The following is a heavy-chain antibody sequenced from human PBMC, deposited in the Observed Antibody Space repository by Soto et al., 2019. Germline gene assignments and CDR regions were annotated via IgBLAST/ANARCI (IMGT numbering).Heavy chain of an antibody. Sequence: QVQLVQSGPEVKKPGASVTVSCKTSGYTFTDHGIDWVRQAPGQGLEWVGWVSSYNGNTNYAYNLKDRVIMTTDAYTSPASMELRGLRSDPTAVYYCAREVEGSYSPADFWGQATPVTVSS. CDR2: VSSYNGNT. CDR1: GYTFTDHG. CDR3: AREVEGSYSPADF. V-gene: IGHV1-18*01. D-gene: IGHD3-10*01. J-gene: IGHJ4*02.